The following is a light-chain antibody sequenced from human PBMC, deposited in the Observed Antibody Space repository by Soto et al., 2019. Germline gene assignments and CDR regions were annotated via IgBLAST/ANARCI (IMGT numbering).Light chain of an antibody. CDR2: AAS. CDR3: QQRYSTPAYT. J-gene: IGKJ2*01. CDR1: QSNSNY. Sequence: DSQMTQSPSSMSASVGDRVTITCRARQSNSNYLNWYQQKSAKDPKLMIYAASSWQGGVPSRFSRSGSRTDVTLTISSLQPEDYATYYCQQRYSTPAYTFGQGTKLEIK. V-gene: IGKV1-39*01.